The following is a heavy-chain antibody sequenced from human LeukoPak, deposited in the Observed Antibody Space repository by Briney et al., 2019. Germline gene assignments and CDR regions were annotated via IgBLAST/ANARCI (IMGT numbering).Heavy chain of an antibody. V-gene: IGHV3-11*01. CDR2: ISSSGSTI. Sequence: GGSLRLSCAASGFTFSDYYMSWIRQAPGKGLEWVSYISSSGSTIYYADSVKGRFTISRDNAKDSLYLQMNSLRAEDTAVYYCARDLGLGDSSGLIDYWGQGTLVTVSS. J-gene: IGHJ4*02. D-gene: IGHD3-22*01. CDR1: GFTFSDYY. CDR3: ARDLGLGDSSGLIDY.